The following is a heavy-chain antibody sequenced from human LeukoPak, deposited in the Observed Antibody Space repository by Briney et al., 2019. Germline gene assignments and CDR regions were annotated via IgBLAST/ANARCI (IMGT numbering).Heavy chain of an antibody. V-gene: IGHV4-39*01. CDR3: ARLRDSSGYYPPYFDY. J-gene: IGHJ4*02. Sequence: PSETLSLTCTVSGGSISSSSYYWGWIRQPPGKGLEWIGSIYCSGSTYYNPSLKSRVTISVDTSKNQFSLKLSSVTAADTAVYYCARLRDSSGYYPPYFDYWGQGTLVTVSS. CDR2: IYCSGST. D-gene: IGHD3-22*01. CDR1: GGSISSSSYY.